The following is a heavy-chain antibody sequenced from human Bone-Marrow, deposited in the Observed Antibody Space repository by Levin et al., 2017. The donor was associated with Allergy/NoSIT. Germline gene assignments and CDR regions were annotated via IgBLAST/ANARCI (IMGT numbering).Heavy chain of an antibody. CDR2: IYYSGST. D-gene: IGHD6-19*01. CDR1: GGSISSSSYY. CDR3: ARRHSSGWAYYYYYYMDV. V-gene: IGHV4-39*01. J-gene: IGHJ6*03. Sequence: SETLSLTCTVSGGSISSSSYYWGWIRQPPGTGLEWIGSIYYSGSTYYNPSLKSRVTISVDTSKNQFSLKLSSVTAADTAVYYCARRHSSGWAYYYYYYMDVWGKGTTVTVSS.